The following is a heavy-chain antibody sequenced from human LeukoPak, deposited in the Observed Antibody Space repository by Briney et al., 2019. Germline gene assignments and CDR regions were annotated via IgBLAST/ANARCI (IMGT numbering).Heavy chain of an antibody. CDR1: GYTFTSYG. CDR3: AREEVVPAASGIDY. V-gene: IGHV1-18*01. J-gene: IGHJ4*02. D-gene: IGHD2-2*01. CDR2: IGAYNGNT. Sequence: ASVKVSCKASGYTFTSYGISWVRQAPGQGLEWMGWIGAYNGNTNYAQKLQGRVTMTTDTSTSTAYMELRSLRSDDTAVYYCAREEVVPAASGIDYWGQGTLVTVSS.